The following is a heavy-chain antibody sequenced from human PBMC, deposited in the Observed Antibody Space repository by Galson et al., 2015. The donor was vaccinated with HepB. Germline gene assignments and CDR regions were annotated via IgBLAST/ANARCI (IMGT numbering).Heavy chain of an antibody. V-gene: IGHV4-34*01. Sequence: ETLSLTCAVYGGSFSGYYWSWIRQPPGKGLEWIGEINHSGSTNYNPSLKSRVTISVDTSKNQFSLKLSSVTAADTAVYYCARGQYVLRYFALLRYNWFDPWGQGTLVTVSS. CDR2: INHSGST. J-gene: IGHJ5*02. D-gene: IGHD3-9*01. CDR1: GGSFSGYY. CDR3: ARGQYVLRYFALLRYNWFDP.